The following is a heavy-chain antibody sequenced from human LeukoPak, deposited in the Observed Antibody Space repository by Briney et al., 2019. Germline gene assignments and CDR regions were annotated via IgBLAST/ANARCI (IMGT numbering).Heavy chain of an antibody. CDR1: GFTFTKYW. Sequence: PGGSLRLSCAASGFTFTKYWMTWVRQAPGKGLEWVGNIKQDGSDKNYMDSVKGRFTISRDNSKNTLYLQMNSLRAEDTAVYYCAKGGSGYSYGTLFDYWGQGTLVTVSS. CDR2: IKQDGSDK. V-gene: IGHV3-7*03. CDR3: AKGGSGYSYGTLFDY. D-gene: IGHD5-18*01. J-gene: IGHJ4*02.